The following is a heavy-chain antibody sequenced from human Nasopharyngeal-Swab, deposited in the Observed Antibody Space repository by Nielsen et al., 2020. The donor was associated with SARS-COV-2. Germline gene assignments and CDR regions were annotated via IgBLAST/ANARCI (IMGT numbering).Heavy chain of an antibody. V-gene: IGHV4-34*01. Sequence: GSLRLSCVVYGGSFTSSNWGWIRQPPGKGLEWIAEINHSGSTNYNPSPKSRVTISVDTSKNQFSLKLTSVTAADTAVYYCARGLLGVVPAPILGLGPYYSYYYMDVWAKGTTVAVSS. CDR3: ARGLLGVVPAPILGLGPYYSYYYMDV. D-gene: IGHD2-2*01. CDR2: INHSGST. CDR1: GGSFTSSN. J-gene: IGHJ6*03.